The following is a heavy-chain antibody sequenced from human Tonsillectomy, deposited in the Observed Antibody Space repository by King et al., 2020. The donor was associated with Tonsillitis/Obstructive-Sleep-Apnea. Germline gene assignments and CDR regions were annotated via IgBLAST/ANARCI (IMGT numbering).Heavy chain of an antibody. V-gene: IGHV4-34*01. CDR2: VNHSGNT. J-gene: IGHJ4*02. CDR3: ARGYPAYYFDS. Sequence: VQLQQWGAGLLKPSETLSLSCAVYGEPFNGYSWTCIRQPPGKGLEWIGGVNHSGNTNYNPSLKSLLTISVDTSKNQFSLTLSSVTAADTAVYYCARGYPAYYFDSWGQGTLVTVSS. D-gene: IGHD2-2*02. CDR1: GEPFNGYS.